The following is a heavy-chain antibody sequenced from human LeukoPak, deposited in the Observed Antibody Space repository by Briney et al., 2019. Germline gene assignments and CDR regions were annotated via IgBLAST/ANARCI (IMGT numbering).Heavy chain of an antibody. J-gene: IGHJ4*02. V-gene: IGHV4-39*01. CDR1: GASISSSSYY. D-gene: IGHD3-22*01. Sequence: SETLSLTCTVSGASISSSSYYWGWIRQPPGKGLEWIGSIYYSGSTYNNPSLKSRVTMSVDTSKNQFSLKLTAVTAADTAVYYCARIYYYDSSGYFYYFDCWGQGTLVTVSS. CDR3: ARIYYYDSSGYFYYFDC. CDR2: IYYSGST.